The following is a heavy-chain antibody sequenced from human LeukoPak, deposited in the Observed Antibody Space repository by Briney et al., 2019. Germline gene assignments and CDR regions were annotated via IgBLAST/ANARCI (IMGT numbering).Heavy chain of an antibody. CDR1: GLTFRNVW. CDR2: INTAGST. D-gene: IGHD2-21*01. V-gene: IGHV3-74*01. Sequence: GGSLRLSCEVSGLTFRNVWMHWVRQTPGRGRVWVCRINTAGSTVYADPVKGRFTISRDSTKNMVYLQMNSLRTEDTAVYYCASFRDTDNWGRGTMVTVSS. CDR3: ASFRDTDN. J-gene: IGHJ3*01.